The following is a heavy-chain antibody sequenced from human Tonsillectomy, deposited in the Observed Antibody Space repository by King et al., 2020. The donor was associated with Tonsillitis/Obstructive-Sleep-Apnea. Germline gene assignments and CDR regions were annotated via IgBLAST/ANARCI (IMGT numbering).Heavy chain of an antibody. CDR1: GGTFSSYA. V-gene: IGHV1-69*01. CDR2: IIPIFGTA. J-gene: IGHJ6*03. Sequence: QLVQSGAEVKKPGSSVKFSCKASGGTFSSYAISWVRQCPGQGLEWMVGIIPIFGTATYAQKFQGRVTITADESTSTAYMELSSLRSEDTAVYYCARDQGDYYYYYMDVWGKGTTVTVSS. CDR3: ARDQGDYYYYYMDV.